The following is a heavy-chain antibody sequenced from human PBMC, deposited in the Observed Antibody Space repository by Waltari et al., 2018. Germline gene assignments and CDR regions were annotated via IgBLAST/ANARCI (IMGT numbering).Heavy chain of an antibody. CDR3: ARDSRPLNTRTVAGVYDY. Sequence: EVQLVESGGGLIQPGGSLRLSCAASGFTVSSNYMSWVRQAPGKGLEWVSVIYSGGRTYYADAVKGRFTISRDKSKNTLYLQMNSLRAEDTAVYYCARDSRPLNTRTVAGVYDYWGQGTLVTVSS. CDR1: GFTVSSNY. D-gene: IGHD6-19*01. V-gene: IGHV3-53*01. J-gene: IGHJ4*02. CDR2: IYSGGRT.